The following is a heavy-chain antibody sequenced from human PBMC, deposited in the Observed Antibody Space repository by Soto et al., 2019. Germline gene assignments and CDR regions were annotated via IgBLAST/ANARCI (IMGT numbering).Heavy chain of an antibody. J-gene: IGHJ4*02. V-gene: IGHV3-23*01. CDR2: ISGSGTT. CDR3: ARASHNLWTGFADY. D-gene: IGHD3-10*01. Sequence: GGSLRLSCAASGFTFSSYAMSWVRQAPGKGLEWVSIISGSGTTYYAESVKGRFTISRDNAKNTLYVQMSSLRAEDTAVYYCARASHNLWTGFADYWGQGPLVTDSS. CDR1: GFTFSSYA.